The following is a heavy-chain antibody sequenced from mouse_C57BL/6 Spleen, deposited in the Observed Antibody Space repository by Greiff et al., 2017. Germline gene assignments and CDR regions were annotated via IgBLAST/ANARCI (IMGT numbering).Heavy chain of an antibody. CDR3: ARSPGTRAMDY. CDR2: IYPGSGST. D-gene: IGHD4-1*01. Sequence: VQLQQSGAELVKPGASVKMSCKASGYTFTSYWITWVKQRPGQGLEWIGDIYPGSGSTNYNEKFKSKATLTVDTSSSTAYMQLSGLTSEDSAVYYCARSPGTRAMDYWGQGTSVTVSS. J-gene: IGHJ4*01. V-gene: IGHV1-55*01. CDR1: GYTFTSYW.